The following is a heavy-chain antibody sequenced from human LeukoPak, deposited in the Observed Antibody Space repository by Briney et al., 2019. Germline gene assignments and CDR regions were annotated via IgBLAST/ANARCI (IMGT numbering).Heavy chain of an antibody. V-gene: IGHV3-21*01. CDR1: GFTFSSYS. D-gene: IGHD4-17*01. Sequence: GGSLSLSCAASGFTFSSYSMNWVRQAPGKGLEWVSSISSSSSYIYYADSVKGRFTISRDNAKNSLYLQMNSLRAEDTAVYYCARDTPTVTLLFDYWGQGTLVTVSS. CDR2: ISSSSSYI. J-gene: IGHJ4*02. CDR3: ARDTPTVTLLFDY.